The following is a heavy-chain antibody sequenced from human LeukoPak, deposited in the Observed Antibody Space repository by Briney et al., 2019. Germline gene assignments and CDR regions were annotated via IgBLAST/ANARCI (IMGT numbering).Heavy chain of an antibody. D-gene: IGHD2-21*01. Sequence: ASVKVSCKASGYTFTSYYIHWVRQAPGQGPDWMGYINPRNGATNYSQKFQGRLTMTRDTSISTAYMEVSSLKSDDTAVYYCARDPRDTGDSYDSWGQGTLLTVSS. V-gene: IGHV1-2*02. J-gene: IGHJ5*01. CDR1: GYTFTSYY. CDR3: ARDPRDTGDSYDS. CDR2: INPRNGAT.